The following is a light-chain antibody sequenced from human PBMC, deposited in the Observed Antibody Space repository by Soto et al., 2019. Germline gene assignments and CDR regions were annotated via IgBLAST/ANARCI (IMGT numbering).Light chain of an antibody. V-gene: IGKV3-15*01. CDR3: QQYSDWPPFT. J-gene: IGKJ3*01. CDR2: GAS. CDR1: QTVSSN. Sequence: EIVMTQSPATLSVSPGERATLSCRASQTVSSNLAWYQQKPGQAPRLLIHGASTRAAGIPARFSGSGSGTEFTLTISSLQFEDFVVYYCQQYSDWPPFTVGPGTIVDIK.